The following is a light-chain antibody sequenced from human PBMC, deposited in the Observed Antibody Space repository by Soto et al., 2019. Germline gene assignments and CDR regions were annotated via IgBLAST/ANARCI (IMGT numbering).Light chain of an antibody. CDR2: EGS. V-gene: IGLV2-23*01. CDR3: CSYAGSSTLV. CDR1: SSDVGNYNL. J-gene: IGLJ2*01. Sequence: QSALTQPASVSGSPGQSITISCTGTSSDVGNYNLVSWFQQHPGKAPKLMIYEGSKWPSGVSHRFSGSKSGNTASLTISGFQVEDGGDYYCCSYAGSSTLVFGGGTKLTVL.